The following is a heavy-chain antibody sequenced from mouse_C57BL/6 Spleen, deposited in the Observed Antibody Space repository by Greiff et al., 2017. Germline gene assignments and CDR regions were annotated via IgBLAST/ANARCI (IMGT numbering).Heavy chain of an antibody. D-gene: IGHD2-4*01. CDR2: IYPGSGST. Sequence: QVQLQQPGAELVKPGASVKMSCKASGYTFTSYWITWVKQRPGQGLEWIGDIYPGSGSTNYNEKFKSKATLTVDTSSSTAYMQLSSLTSEDSAVYYCARQVYDDYDAVWYFDVWGTGTTVTVSS. CDR3: ARQVYDDYDAVWYFDV. J-gene: IGHJ1*03. V-gene: IGHV1-55*01. CDR1: GYTFTSYW.